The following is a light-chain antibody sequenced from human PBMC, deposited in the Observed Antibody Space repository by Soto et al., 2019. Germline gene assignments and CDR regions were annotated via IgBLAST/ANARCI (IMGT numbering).Light chain of an antibody. CDR3: CSYAASNTFV. V-gene: IGLV2-11*01. CDR2: DVS. CDR1: SSDVGGYNY. J-gene: IGLJ1*01. Sequence: LTQPRSVSGSPGQSVTISCTGTSSDVGGYNYVSWYQQYSGKAPKVMIYDVSKRPSGVPDRFSGSKSGNTASLTISGLQAEDEADYYCCSYAASNTFVFGTGTKLTVL.